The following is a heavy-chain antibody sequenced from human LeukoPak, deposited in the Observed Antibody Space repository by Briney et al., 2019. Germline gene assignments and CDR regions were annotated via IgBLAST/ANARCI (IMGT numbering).Heavy chain of an antibody. Sequence: PGGSLRLSCAASGFTFSSYWMSWVRQAPGKGLEWVANIKQDGSEKYYVDSVKGRFTISRDNAKNSLYLQMNSLRAEDTAVYYCARVPGGRYFDWGHYYYYGMDVWGQGTTVTVSS. CDR2: IKQDGSEK. CDR3: ARVPGGRYFDWGHYYYYGMDV. J-gene: IGHJ6*02. V-gene: IGHV3-7*01. CDR1: GFTFSSYW. D-gene: IGHD3-9*01.